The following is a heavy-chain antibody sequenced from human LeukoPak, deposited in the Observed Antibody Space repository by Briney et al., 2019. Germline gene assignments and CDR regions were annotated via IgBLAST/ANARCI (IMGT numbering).Heavy chain of an antibody. Sequence: ASVKVSCKASGGTFSSYAISWVRQAPGQGLEWMGGIIPIFGTANYAQKLQGRVTITADESTSTAYMELSSLRSEDTAVYYCARDGYSYGYYFDYWGQGTLVTVSS. CDR1: GGTFSSYA. J-gene: IGHJ4*02. V-gene: IGHV1-69*13. CDR3: ARDGYSYGYYFDY. CDR2: IIPIFGTA. D-gene: IGHD5-18*01.